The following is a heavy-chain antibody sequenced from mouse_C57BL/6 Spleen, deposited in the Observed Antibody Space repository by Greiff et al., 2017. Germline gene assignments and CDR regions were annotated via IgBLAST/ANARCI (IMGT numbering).Heavy chain of an antibody. CDR3: ARGAHYPEGY. Sequence: QVQLQQPGAELVKPGASVKLSCTASGFTFTSYWMHWVKQSPGRGLEWIGRIDPNSGGTKYTEKFKSKATLAVDKPSSTAYMQISRLTSEDSAVYYCARGAHYPEGYWGQGTTLTVAS. V-gene: IGHV1-72*01. CDR1: GFTFTSYW. CDR2: IDPNSGGT. D-gene: IGHD1-2*01. J-gene: IGHJ2*01.